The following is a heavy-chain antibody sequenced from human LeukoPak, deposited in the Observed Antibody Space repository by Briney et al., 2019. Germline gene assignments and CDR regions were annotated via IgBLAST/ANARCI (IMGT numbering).Heavy chain of an antibody. CDR3: ARVYGTGSYIDC. J-gene: IGHJ4*02. V-gene: IGHV6-1*01. CDR1: GDSVSSNSAA. Sequence: SQTPSLTCAISGDSVSSNSAAWNWIRQSPSRGLEWLGRTYYRSKWYNDYAVSVKSRIAVNPDTSKNQFSLQLSSVTPEDTAVYYCARVYGTGSYIDCWGQGTLVTVSS. CDR2: TYYRSKWYN. D-gene: IGHD3-10*01.